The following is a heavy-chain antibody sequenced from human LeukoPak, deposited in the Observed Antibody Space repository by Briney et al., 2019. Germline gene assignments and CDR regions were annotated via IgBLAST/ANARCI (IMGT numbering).Heavy chain of an antibody. D-gene: IGHD3-10*01. CDR2: IGAGGTFT. J-gene: IGHJ4*02. Sequence: PGGSLRLSCTASGFTFSSYAMNWVRQAPGKGLEWVSGIGAGGTFTYYADSVKGRFTIFRDNSRNTLYLQMNSLRADDTAVYYCAKTYYYGSGSYCFDYWGQGTLVTVSS. CDR1: GFTFSSYA. V-gene: IGHV3-23*01. CDR3: AKTYYYGSGSYCFDY.